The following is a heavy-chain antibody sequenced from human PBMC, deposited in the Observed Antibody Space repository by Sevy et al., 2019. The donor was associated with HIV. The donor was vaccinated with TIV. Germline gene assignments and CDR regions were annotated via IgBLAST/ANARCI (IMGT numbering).Heavy chain of an antibody. Sequence: GGSLRLSCAASGFTFSKYSMSWVRQPPGKGLEWVSILSFGCGEINHADSVKGRFTISRDNSKNSLYLQMNNLRAEDKAVYYCAREGCTKPHDYWGQGTLVTVSS. CDR3: AREGCTKPHDY. D-gene: IGHD2-8*01. J-gene: IGHJ4*02. CDR1: GFTFSKYS. V-gene: IGHV3-23*01. CDR2: LSFGCGEI.